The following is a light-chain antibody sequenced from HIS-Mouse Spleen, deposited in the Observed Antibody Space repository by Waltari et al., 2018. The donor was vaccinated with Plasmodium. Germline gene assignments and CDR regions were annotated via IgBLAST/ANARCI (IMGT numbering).Light chain of an antibody. CDR1: NSNLGSNY. Sequence: QSVLTQPPSASGTPGQRVPIACSGSNSNLGSNYVYWYQQLPGTAPKLLIYRNNQRPSGVPDRFSGSKSGTSASLAISGLRSEDEADYYCAAWDDSLSGRVFGGGTKLTVL. CDR3: AAWDDSLSGRV. V-gene: IGLV1-47*01. CDR2: RNN. J-gene: IGLJ3*02.